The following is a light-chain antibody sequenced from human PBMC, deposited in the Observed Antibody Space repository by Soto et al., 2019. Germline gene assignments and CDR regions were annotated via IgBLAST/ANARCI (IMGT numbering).Light chain of an antibody. J-gene: IGKJ1*01. CDR3: LQHNSYPRT. CDR1: QGISNY. V-gene: IGKV1-17*03. Sequence: DIQMTQSPSAMSASVGDRVTSTCRASQGISNYLAWFEQKPGKGPKRLIYAASSLQSGVPSRFSCSEYGTEFTLTISNRQPEDFATYYYLQHNSYPRTFGQGTKVEIK. CDR2: AAS.